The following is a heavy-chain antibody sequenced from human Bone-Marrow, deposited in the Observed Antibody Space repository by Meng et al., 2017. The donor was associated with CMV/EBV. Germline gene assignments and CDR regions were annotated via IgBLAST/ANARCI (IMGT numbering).Heavy chain of an antibody. J-gene: IGHJ4*02. CDR3: ASIPHPSRRTHITDFDY. D-gene: IGHD1-14*01. CDR2: INHSGST. CDR1: GGSFSGYY. Sequence: QVQLQQWGAGRLKPSETLSPTCAVYGGSFSGYYWSWIRQPPGKGLEWIGEINHSGSTNYNPSLKSRVTISVDTSKNQFSLKLSSVTAADTAVYYCASIPHPSRRTHITDFDYWGQGTLVTVSS. V-gene: IGHV4-34*01.